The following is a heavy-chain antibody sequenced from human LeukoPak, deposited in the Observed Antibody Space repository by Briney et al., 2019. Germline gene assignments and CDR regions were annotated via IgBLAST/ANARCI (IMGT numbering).Heavy chain of an antibody. CDR1: GYTFTSYG. CDR2: ISAYNGNT. V-gene: IGHV1-18*04. Sequence: ASVKVSCKASGYTFTSYGISWVRQAPGQGLEWMGWISAYNGNTNYAQKLQGRVTMTTDTSTSTAYMELRSLRSDDTAVYYCARDGIAYCGGGCYHIFDYWGQGTLVTVSS. D-gene: IGHD2-21*02. J-gene: IGHJ4*02. CDR3: ARDGIAYCGGGCYHIFDY.